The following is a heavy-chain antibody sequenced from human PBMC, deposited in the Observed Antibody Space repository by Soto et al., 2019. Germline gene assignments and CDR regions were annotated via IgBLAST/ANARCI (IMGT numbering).Heavy chain of an antibody. CDR2: MNPNSGNT. V-gene: IGHV1-8*01. J-gene: IGHJ4*02. CDR1: GYTFTSYE. CDR3: ARANYYDSSSNSADLDY. Sequence: ASVKVSCKASGYTFTSYEINWVRQATGQGLEWMGWMNPNSGNTGYAQKFQGRVTMTRNTSISTAYMELSSLRSEDTAVYYCARANYYDSSSNSADLDYWGQGTLVTGSS. D-gene: IGHD3-22*01.